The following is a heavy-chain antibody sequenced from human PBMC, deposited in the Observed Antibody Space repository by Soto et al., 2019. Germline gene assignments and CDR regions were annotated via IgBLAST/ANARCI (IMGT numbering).Heavy chain of an antibody. CDR2: INHSGST. J-gene: IGHJ6*02. V-gene: IGHV4-34*01. D-gene: IGHD3-22*01. CDR1: GGSFSGYY. Sequence: PSETLSLTCAVYGGSFSGYYWSWIRQPPGKGLEWIGEINHSGSTNYNPSLKSRVTISVDTSKNQFSLKLSSVTAADTAVYYCERGRYDSSGYYKYYYYYGMDVWGQGTTVTVSS. CDR3: ERGRYDSSGYYKYYYYYGMDV.